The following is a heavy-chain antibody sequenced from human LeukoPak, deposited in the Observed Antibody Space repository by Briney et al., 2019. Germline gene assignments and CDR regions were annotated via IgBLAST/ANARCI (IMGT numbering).Heavy chain of an antibody. CDR2: INPNNGGT. CDR1: GYTFTGYY. D-gene: IGHD3-3*01. V-gene: IGHV1-2*06. J-gene: IGHJ4*02. CDR3: AAEGLRFLEWLYPWGY. Sequence: ASVKVSCKASGYTFTGYYMHWVRQAPGQGLEWMGRINPNNGGTNYAQKFQGRVTITADESTSTAYMELSSLRSEDTAVYYCAAEGLRFLEWLYPWGYWGQGTLVTVSS.